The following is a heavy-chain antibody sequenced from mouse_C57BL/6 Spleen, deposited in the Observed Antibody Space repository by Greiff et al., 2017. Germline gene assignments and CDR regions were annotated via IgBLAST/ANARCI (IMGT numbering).Heavy chain of an antibody. D-gene: IGHD1-1*01. CDR1: GYAFTNYL. CDR2: INPGSGGT. CDR3: ARRAVVEDYAMYY. Sequence: QVQLQQSGAELVRPGTSVKVSCKASGYAFTNYLIEWVKQRPGQGLEWIGVINPGSGGTNYNEKFKGKATLTADKSSSTAYMQLSSLTSEDSAVYFCARRAVVEDYAMYYWGQGTSVTVSS. J-gene: IGHJ4*01. V-gene: IGHV1-54*01.